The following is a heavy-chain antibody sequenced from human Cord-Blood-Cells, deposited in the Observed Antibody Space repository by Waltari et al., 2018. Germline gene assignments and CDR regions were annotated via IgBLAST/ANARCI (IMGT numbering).Heavy chain of an antibody. CDR1: GFTFSSYS. D-gene: IGHD3-10*01. J-gene: IGHJ3*02. CDR3: ARSGYFGDAFDI. Sequence: EVQLVESGGGLVKPGGSLRLSCAASGFTFSSYSMNWVRQAAGKGLEWVSSISSSSSYIYYADSVKGRFTISRDNAKNSLYLQMNSLRAEDTAVYYCARSGYFGDAFDIWGQGTMVTVSS. V-gene: IGHV3-21*01. CDR2: ISSSSSYI.